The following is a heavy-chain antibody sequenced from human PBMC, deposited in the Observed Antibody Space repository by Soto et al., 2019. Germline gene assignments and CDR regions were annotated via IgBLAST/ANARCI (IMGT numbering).Heavy chain of an antibody. CDR1: GLTFSNYA. V-gene: IGHV3-23*01. Sequence: TGGSLRFSCATSGLTFSNYAMSWVRQAPGGGLEWVSSMSGSSSTTYYADSVRGRFTISRDRSKNTLYLQMSSLRAEDTALYYCAKNKERELPRVIDFWGQGNLVTVSS. CDR3: AKNKERELPRVIDF. CDR2: MSGSSSTT. J-gene: IGHJ4*02. D-gene: IGHD1-7*01.